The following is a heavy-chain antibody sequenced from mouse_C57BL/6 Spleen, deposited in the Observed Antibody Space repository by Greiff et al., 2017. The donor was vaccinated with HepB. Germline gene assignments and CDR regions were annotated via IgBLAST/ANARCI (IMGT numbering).Heavy chain of an antibody. D-gene: IGHD1-1*01. J-gene: IGHJ4*01. CDR3: ATYGSRYYAMDY. CDR2: IDPSDSYT. V-gene: IGHV1-69*01. Sequence: QVQLQQPGAELVMPGASVKLSCKASGYTFTSYWMHWVKQRPGQGLEWIGEIDPSDSYTNYNQKFKGKSTLTVDKSSSTAYMQLSSLTSEDSAVYYCATYGSRYYAMDYWGQGTSVTVSS. CDR1: GYTFTSYW.